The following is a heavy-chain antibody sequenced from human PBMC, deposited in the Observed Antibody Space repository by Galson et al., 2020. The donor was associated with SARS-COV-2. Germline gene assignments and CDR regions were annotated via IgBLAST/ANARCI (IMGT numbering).Heavy chain of an antibody. Sequence: SQASETLSLTCAVYGGSFSGYFWNWIRQSPGKGLEWLGEINHNGGVDYNPSLKSRLTISVDTSKNQFSLKLSSVTAADTAVYYCARKTGRRQYGPGDSWGQGTLVTVSS. CDR3: ARKTGRRQYGPGDS. V-gene: IGHV4-34*01. CDR1: GGSFSGYF. D-gene: IGHD3-10*01. J-gene: IGHJ5*02. CDR2: INHNGGV.